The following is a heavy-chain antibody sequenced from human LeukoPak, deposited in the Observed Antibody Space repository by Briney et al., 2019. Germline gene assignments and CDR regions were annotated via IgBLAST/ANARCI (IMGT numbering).Heavy chain of an antibody. D-gene: IGHD5-18*01. Sequence: ASVKVSCKASGYTFTGYYMHWVRQAPGQGLERMGWINPNSGGTNYAKKFQGRVTMTRDTSISTAYMELSRLRSDDTAVYYCARGAGAAMVTPDYWGQGTLVTVSS. CDR3: ARGAGAAMVTPDY. CDR1: GYTFTGYY. J-gene: IGHJ4*02. CDR2: INPNSGGT. V-gene: IGHV1-2*02.